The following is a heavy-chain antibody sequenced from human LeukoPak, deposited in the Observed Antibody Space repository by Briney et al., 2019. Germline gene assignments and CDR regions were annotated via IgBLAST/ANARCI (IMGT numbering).Heavy chain of an antibody. Sequence: PGGSLRLSCAASGFTFSSYSMNWVRQAPGKGLEWVSAISGSGGSTYYADSVKGRFTISRDNSKNTLYLQMNSLRAEDTAVYYCAKGGGDTAIYYYYYYMDVWGKGTTVTVSS. CDR3: AKGGGDTAIYYYYYYMDV. CDR1: GFTFSSYS. CDR2: ISGSGGST. J-gene: IGHJ6*03. V-gene: IGHV3-23*01. D-gene: IGHD5-18*01.